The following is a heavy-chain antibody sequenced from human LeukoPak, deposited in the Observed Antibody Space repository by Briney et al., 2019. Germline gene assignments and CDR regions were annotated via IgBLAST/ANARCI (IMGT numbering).Heavy chain of an antibody. J-gene: IGHJ4*02. CDR2: INHSGST. V-gene: IGHV4-34*01. Sequence: PSETLSLTCAVYGGSFSGYYWSWIRQPPEKGLEWIGEINHSGSTNYNPSLKSRVAISVDTSKNQFSLKLSSVTAADTAVYYCATGECTGGSCPIALDYWGQGTLVTVSS. CDR1: GGSFSGYY. CDR3: ATGECTGGSCPIALDY. D-gene: IGHD2-15*01.